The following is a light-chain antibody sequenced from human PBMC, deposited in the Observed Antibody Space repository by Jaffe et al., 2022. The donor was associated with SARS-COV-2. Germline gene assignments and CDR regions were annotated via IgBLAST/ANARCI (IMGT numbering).Light chain of an antibody. CDR1: SSDVGRYNL. CDR2: EVT. Sequence: QSALTQPASVSGSPGQSITISCTGTSSDVGRYNLVSWYQQHPGKAPKVMIYEVTKRPSGISNRFSGSKSGNTASLTISGLQPEDEADYYCCSYAGSTSFEIFGTGTKVTVL. CDR3: CSYAGSTSFEI. J-gene: IGLJ1*01. V-gene: IGLV2-23*02.